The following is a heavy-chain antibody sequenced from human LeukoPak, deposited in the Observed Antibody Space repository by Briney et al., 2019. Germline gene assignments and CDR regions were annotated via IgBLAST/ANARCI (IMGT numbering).Heavy chain of an antibody. J-gene: IGHJ4*02. CDR2: IYYSGNT. Sequence: SETLSLTCTVSGGSISHYFWTWIRQPPGKGLEWIGYIYYSGNTNYNPSLKSRVTISVDTSKNQFSLKLSSVTAADTAVYYCARVYWNYFDYWSQGTLVTVSS. CDR3: ARVYWNYFDY. D-gene: IGHD2-15*01. V-gene: IGHV4-59*12. CDR1: GGSISHYF.